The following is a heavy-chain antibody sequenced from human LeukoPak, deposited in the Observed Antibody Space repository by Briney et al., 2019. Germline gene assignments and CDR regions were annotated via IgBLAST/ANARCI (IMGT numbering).Heavy chain of an antibody. CDR1: GGTFSSYA. J-gene: IGHJ6*02. Sequence: SVKVSCKASGGTFSSYALSWVRQAPGQGLEWLGGIIPLLGTPNYAQNFQGRVTITADESKSTVYMELSRLRSEDTAVYYCARDGLRRCSSSSCYNDYYGMDGWGQGTTVSVSS. D-gene: IGHD2-2*02. V-gene: IGHV1-69*13. CDR3: ARDGLRRCSSSSCYNDYYGMDG. CDR2: IIPLLGTP.